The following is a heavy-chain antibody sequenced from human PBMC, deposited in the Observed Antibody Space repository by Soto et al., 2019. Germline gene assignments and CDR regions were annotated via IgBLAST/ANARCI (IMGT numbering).Heavy chain of an antibody. CDR3: ASGKAYCGGDCYSGSNY. CDR1: GGTFSCYA. Sequence: SVKVSCKASGGTFSCYAISWVRQAPGQGLEWMGGIIPIFGTANYAQKFQGRVTITADESTSTAYMELSSLRSEDTAVYYCASGKAYCGGDCYSGSNYWGQGTLVTVSS. D-gene: IGHD2-21*02. CDR2: IIPIFGTA. V-gene: IGHV1-69*13. J-gene: IGHJ4*02.